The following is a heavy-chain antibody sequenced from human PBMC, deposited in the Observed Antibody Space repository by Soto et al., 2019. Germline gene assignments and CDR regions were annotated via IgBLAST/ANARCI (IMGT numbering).Heavy chain of an antibody. CDR2: ISFSSGTI. Sequence: GGSLRLSCAASGFNFSSYSMNWVRQAPGKGLEWISFISFSSGTIYYADSVKGRFTISRDNAKSSLHLQMNSLRAEDTASYYYAKENTPPTYYSKYALDVWGQGTTVTVSS. D-gene: IGHD3-22*01. CDR3: AKENTPPTYYSKYALDV. V-gene: IGHV3-48*01. J-gene: IGHJ6*02. CDR1: GFNFSSYS.